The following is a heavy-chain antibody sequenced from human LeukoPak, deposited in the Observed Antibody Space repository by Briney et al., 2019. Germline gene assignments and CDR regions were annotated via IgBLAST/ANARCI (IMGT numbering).Heavy chain of an antibody. D-gene: IGHD6-19*01. CDR2: ISSSSSYI. J-gene: IGHJ3*02. CDR3: ARDVESSGWYGSVMLLGAFDI. CDR1: GFTFSSYS. Sequence: PGGSLRLSCAASGFTFSSYSMNWVRQAPGEGLEWVSSISSSSSYIYYADSVKGRFTISRDNAKNSLYLQMNSLRAEDTAVYYCARDVESSGWYGSVMLLGAFDIWGQGTMVTVSS. V-gene: IGHV3-21*01.